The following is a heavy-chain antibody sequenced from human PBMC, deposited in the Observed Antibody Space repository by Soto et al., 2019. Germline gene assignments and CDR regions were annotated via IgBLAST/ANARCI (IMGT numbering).Heavy chain of an antibody. CDR2: INPNSGGT. CDR1: GYTFTGYY. J-gene: IGHJ6*02. Sequence: ASVKVSCKASGYTFTGYYMHWVRQAPGQGLERMGWINPNSGGTNYAQKFQGCVTMTRDTSISTAYMELSRLRSDDTAVYYCARDLGPGNAGTRDYYCGMDVWGQGTTVTVSS. D-gene: IGHD1-1*01. V-gene: IGHV1-2*04. CDR3: ARDLGPGNAGTRDYYCGMDV.